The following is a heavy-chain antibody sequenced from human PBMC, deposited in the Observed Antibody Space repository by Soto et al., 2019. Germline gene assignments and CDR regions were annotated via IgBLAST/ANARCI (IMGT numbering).Heavy chain of an antibody. CDR1: GGPISSSSYY. CDR3: ARDNDI. V-gene: IGHV4-39*02. CDR2: IYYSGST. Sequence: QLQLQESRPGLVKPSETLSLTCTVSGGPISSSSYYWGWIRQPPGKGLEWTASIYYSGSTYYNPSLKSRVTISVDTSKNQFSLKLSSVTAADTAVYYCARDNDIWGQGTMVTVSS. J-gene: IGHJ3*02.